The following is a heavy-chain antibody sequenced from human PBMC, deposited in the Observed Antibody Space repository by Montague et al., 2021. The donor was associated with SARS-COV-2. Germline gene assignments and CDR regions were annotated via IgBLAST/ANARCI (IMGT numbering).Heavy chain of an antibody. CDR2: IYLSGST. V-gene: IGHV4-38-2*02. D-gene: IGHD2-21*02. Sequence: SETLSLTCTVSGYSISSGYYWGWIRQPPGKGLEWIGNIYLSGSTYYNPSLKSRVTISVDTSKNQFSLKLSSVTAADTAVYYCARRSRVVTAIWALRTSLTSWFDPWGQGTLVTVSS. CDR3: ARRSRVVTAIWALRTSLTSWFDP. J-gene: IGHJ5*02. CDR1: GYSISSGYY.